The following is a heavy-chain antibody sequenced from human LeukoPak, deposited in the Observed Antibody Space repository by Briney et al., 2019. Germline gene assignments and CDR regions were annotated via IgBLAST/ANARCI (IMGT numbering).Heavy chain of an antibody. Sequence: GRSLRLSCAASGFTFDDYAMHWVRQAPGKGLEWVSVIYSGGSTYYADSVKGRFTISRDNSKNTLYLQMNSLRAEDTAVYYCAKSNGYGLVDIWGQGTMVTVSS. V-gene: IGHV3-53*01. J-gene: IGHJ3*02. D-gene: IGHD3-10*01. CDR1: GFTFDDYA. CDR3: AKSNGYGLVDI. CDR2: IYSGGST.